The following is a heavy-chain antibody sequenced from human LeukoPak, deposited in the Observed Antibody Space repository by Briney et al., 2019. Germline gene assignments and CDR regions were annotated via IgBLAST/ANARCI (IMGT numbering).Heavy chain of an antibody. CDR3: ARGLDANDWSDTFDI. CDR1: GGSFSGYY. D-gene: IGHD3/OR15-3a*01. Sequence: SETLSLTCAVYGGSFSGYYWSWIRQPPGKGLEWIGEINHTGSTNYNPSLKSRVTISVDTSKNQFSLKLSSVTAADTAVYFCARGLDANDWSDTFDIWGQGTMVTVSS. J-gene: IGHJ3*02. CDR2: INHTGST. V-gene: IGHV4-34*01.